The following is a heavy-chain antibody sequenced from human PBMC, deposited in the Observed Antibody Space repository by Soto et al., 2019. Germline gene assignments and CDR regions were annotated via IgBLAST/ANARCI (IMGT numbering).Heavy chain of an antibody. CDR2: INFYGSTT. CDR1: GFTFSSYW. V-gene: IGHV3-74*01. J-gene: IGHJ4*02. Sequence: EVQLVESGGGLVQPGGSLRLSCAASGFTFSSYWMHWVRQAPGKGLVWVSRINFYGSTTNYADFVKGQFTISRDNAKNTVYLQMNSLRAEDTAVYYCARGAGSAYYVDSWGPGTLVTVSS. D-gene: IGHD3-22*01. CDR3: ARGAGSAYYVDS.